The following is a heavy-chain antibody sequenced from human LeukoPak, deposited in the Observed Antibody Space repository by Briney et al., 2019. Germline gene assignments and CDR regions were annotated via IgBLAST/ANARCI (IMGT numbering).Heavy chain of an antibody. V-gene: IGHV3-30*02. CDR2: IRYDGSNK. J-gene: IGHJ4*02. CDR3: AKDYYSSGWYELDY. Sequence: PGGSLRLSCAASGFTFSSYGMHWVRQAPGKGLEWVAFIRYDGSNKYYADSVKGRFTISRDNSKNTLYLQMNSLRAEDTAVYYCAKDYYSSGWYELDYWGQGTLVTVSS. CDR1: GFTFSSYG. D-gene: IGHD6-19*01.